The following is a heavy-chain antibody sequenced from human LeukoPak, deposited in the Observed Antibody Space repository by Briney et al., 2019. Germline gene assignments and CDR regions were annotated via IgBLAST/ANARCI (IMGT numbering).Heavy chain of an antibody. CDR3: ARDTTVASGMQY. CDR2: IYIKST. D-gene: IGHD6-19*01. Sequence: SETLSLTCTVSGGSTSTFSWSWIRQSPGKGLEWIGSIYIKSTNYNPSLKSRVAISVDTSKNQFSLRLDSVTTADTAVYYCARDTTVASGMQYWGQGTLVTVSS. CDR1: GGSTSTFS. V-gene: IGHV4-59*01. J-gene: IGHJ4*02.